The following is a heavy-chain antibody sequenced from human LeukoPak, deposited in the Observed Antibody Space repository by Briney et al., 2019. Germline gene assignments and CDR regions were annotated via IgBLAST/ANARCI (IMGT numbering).Heavy chain of an antibody. Sequence: KVGESLKISCKGSGYSFTSYWIGWVRQMPGKGLEWMGIIYPGDSDTRYSPSFQGQVTISADKSISTAYLQWSSLKASDTAMYYCARVITGTYRAQYAFDIWGQGTMVTVSS. J-gene: IGHJ3*02. CDR2: IYPGDSDT. CDR1: GYSFTSYW. CDR3: ARVITGTYRAQYAFDI. V-gene: IGHV5-51*01. D-gene: IGHD1/OR15-1a*01.